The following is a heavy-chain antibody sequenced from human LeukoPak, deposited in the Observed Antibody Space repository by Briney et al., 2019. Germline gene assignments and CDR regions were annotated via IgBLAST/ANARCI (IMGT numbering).Heavy chain of an antibody. V-gene: IGHV4-61*02. Sequence: SETLSLTCTVSGGSISSGSYYWSWIRQPAGKGLEWIGRIYTSGSTNYNPSLKSRVTISVDTSKSQFSLKLSSVTAADTAVYYCARDQWSYYYYYYMDVWGKGTTVTVSS. CDR1: GGSISSGSYY. CDR2: IYTSGST. D-gene: IGHD6-19*01. J-gene: IGHJ6*03. CDR3: ARDQWSYYYYYYMDV.